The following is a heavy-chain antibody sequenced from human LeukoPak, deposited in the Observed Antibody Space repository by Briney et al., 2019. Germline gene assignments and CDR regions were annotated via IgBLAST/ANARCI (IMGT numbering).Heavy chain of an antibody. Sequence: SVKVSCKASGGTFSSYAISWVRQAPGQGLEWMGGIIPIFGTANYAQKFQGRVTITTDESTSTAYMELSSLRSEDTAVYYCAKGHQLTNYYYYCMDVWGKGTTVTVSS. J-gene: IGHJ6*03. CDR3: AKGHQLTNYYYYCMDV. CDR1: GGTFSSYA. D-gene: IGHD6-13*01. CDR2: IIPIFGTA. V-gene: IGHV1-69*05.